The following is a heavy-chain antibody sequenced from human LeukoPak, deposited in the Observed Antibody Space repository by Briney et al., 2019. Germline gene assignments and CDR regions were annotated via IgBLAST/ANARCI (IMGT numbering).Heavy chain of an antibody. CDR1: GFTFTNYG. D-gene: IGHD3-22*01. V-gene: IGHV3-23*01. CDR2: ISSTGGTI. Sequence: GGSLRLSCAAFGFTFTNYGFSWVRQVPGKGLEWVSAISSTGGTIYYAESVKGRFTISRDDSKNTVYLQMNSLRAEDTAVYYCAKRHGLIDTRHFDYWGQGTLVTISS. J-gene: IGHJ4*02. CDR3: AKRHGLIDTRHFDY.